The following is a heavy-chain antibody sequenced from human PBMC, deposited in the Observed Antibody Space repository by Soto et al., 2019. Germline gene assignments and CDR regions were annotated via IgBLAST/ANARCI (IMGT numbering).Heavy chain of an antibody. CDR1: GYTFTSYG. J-gene: IGHJ4*02. CDR2: ISAYNGNT. V-gene: IGHV1-18*04. Sequence: ASVKVSYKASGYTFTSYGISWVRQAPGQGLEWMGWISAYNGNTNYAQKLQGRVTMTTDTTTSTAYRELSSLRSDVTGVYYCATDRAYGAGSYYTTDFGCWGQGTLGTVSS. CDR3: ATDRAYGAGSYYTTDFGC. D-gene: IGHD3-10*01.